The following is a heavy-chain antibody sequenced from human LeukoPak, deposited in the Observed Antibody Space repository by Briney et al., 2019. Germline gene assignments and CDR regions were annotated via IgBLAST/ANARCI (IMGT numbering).Heavy chain of an antibody. CDR2: IRDDGGEI. D-gene: IGHD1-26*01. Sequence: PGGSLRLSCEASGFTFSSYWMSWVRQAPGKGQEWVANIRDDGGEIYYVDSVKGRFTISRDNAKSSLFLQMNSLRAEDAAVYYCARDKPRGSYYGSIFDSWGQGTLVTVSS. CDR3: ARDKPRGSYYGSIFDS. V-gene: IGHV3-7*01. CDR1: GFTFSSYW. J-gene: IGHJ4*02.